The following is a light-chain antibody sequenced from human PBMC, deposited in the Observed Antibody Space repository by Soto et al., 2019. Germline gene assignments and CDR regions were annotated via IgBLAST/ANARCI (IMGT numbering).Light chain of an antibody. Sequence: DIQMTQSPSTLSASVGDRVTITCRASQSISSWLAWYQQEPGKAPKLLIYDASSLESGVPSRFSGSGSGTEFTLAISSLQPDDVATYYCQQYNCPYPFGQGTKLEIK. V-gene: IGKV1-5*01. CDR2: DAS. CDR1: QSISSW. CDR3: QQYNCPYP. J-gene: IGKJ2*01.